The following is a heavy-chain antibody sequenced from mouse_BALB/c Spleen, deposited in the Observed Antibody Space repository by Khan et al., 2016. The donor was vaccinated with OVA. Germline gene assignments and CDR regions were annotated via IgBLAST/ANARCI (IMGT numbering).Heavy chain of an antibody. Sequence: EVELVESGGGLVEPGGSLRLSCATSGFTFSDYYMSWVCQPPGKALEWLGFIRKKASGYTTEYSASVKGRFTISRDNSQSILYLQMNSLRDEDSATYYCARVDYGYGFAYWGQGTLVTVSA. D-gene: IGHD1-2*01. V-gene: IGHV7-3*02. CDR1: GFTFSDYY. CDR2: IRKKASGYTT. J-gene: IGHJ3*01. CDR3: ARVDYGYGFAY.